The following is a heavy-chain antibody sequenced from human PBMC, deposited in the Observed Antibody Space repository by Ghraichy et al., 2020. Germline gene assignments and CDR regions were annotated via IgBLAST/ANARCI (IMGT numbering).Heavy chain of an antibody. V-gene: IGHV3-48*04. Sequence: GGSLRLSCAASGFTFSSYSMNWVRQAPGKGLEWVSYISSSSSTIYYADSVKGRFTISRDNAKNSLYLQMNSLRAEDTAVYYCARARGGSNHDAFDIWGQGTMVTVSS. J-gene: IGHJ3*02. CDR3: ARARGGSNHDAFDI. D-gene: IGHD5-12*01. CDR1: GFTFSSYS. CDR2: ISSSSSTI.